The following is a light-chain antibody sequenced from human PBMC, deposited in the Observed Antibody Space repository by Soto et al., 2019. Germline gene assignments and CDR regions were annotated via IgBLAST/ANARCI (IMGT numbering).Light chain of an antibody. CDR2: AAS. V-gene: IGKV1-27*01. CDR1: QGISNY. J-gene: IGKJ4*01. Sequence: DTQMTQSTASLSASVGDRVTITCRASQGISNYLAWHQQKPGKVPELQIYAASTLQSGVPSLFSGSGSGTDFTITISSLQREDVATYYCQKYNSAPLTFGGGTKVEIK. CDR3: QKYNSAPLT.